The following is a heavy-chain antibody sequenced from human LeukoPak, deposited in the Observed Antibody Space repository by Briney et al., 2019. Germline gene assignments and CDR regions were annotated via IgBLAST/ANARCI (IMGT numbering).Heavy chain of an antibody. D-gene: IGHD3-10*01. Sequence: PGGSLRLSCAASGFTFSSYWMSWVRQAPGKGLEWVANIKQDGSEKYYVDSVKGRFTISRDNAKNSLYLQMNSLRAEDTAVYYCARVLWNGSGSYWFDPWGQGTLVTVSS. J-gene: IGHJ5*02. V-gene: IGHV3-7*01. CDR2: IKQDGSEK. CDR3: ARVLWNGSGSYWFDP. CDR1: GFTFSSYW.